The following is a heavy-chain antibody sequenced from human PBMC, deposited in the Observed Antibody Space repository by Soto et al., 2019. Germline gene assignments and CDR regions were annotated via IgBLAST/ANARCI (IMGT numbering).Heavy chain of an antibody. J-gene: IGHJ5*02. V-gene: IGHV4-30-4*01. CDR1: GSSISSGDYY. CDR3: ARDSAAGCFDP. Sequence: TLSLTCTVYGSSISSGDYYWSWIRQPPGKGLEWIGYIYYSGSTYYNPSLKSRVTISVDTSKNQFSLKLSSVTAADTAVYYCARDSAAGCFDPWGQGTLVTGSS. CDR2: IYYSGST. D-gene: IGHD3-10*01.